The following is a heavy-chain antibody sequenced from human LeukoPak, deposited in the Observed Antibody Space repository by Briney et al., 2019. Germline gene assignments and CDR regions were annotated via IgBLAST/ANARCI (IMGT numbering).Heavy chain of an antibody. V-gene: IGHV5-51*01. CDR3: ARSVAAEDFDY. CDR1: GYSFTSYW. CDR2: IYPGDSDT. D-gene: IGHD6-19*01. Sequence: GESLKISCEVSGYSFTSYWIGWVRQMPGKGLEWMGIIYPGDSDTRYSPSFQGQVTISADKSISTAYLQWSSLKASDTAMYYCARSVAAEDFDYWGQGTLVTVSS. J-gene: IGHJ4*02.